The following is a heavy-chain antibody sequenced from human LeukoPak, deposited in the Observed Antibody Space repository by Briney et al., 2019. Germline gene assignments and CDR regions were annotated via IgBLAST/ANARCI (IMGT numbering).Heavy chain of an antibody. V-gene: IGHV4-59*08. J-gene: IGHJ2*01. CDR1: GGSINTYY. CDR2: IYYSGST. Sequence: PSETLSLTCTVSGGSINTYYWSWIRQPPGKGLEWIGYIYYSGSTNYNPSLKSRVTISVDTSKKQFSLKLSSVTAADTAVYYCARLVVVTSRPWSAWYSDLWGRGALVTVSS. CDR3: ARLVVVTSRPWSAWYSDL. D-gene: IGHD2-21*02.